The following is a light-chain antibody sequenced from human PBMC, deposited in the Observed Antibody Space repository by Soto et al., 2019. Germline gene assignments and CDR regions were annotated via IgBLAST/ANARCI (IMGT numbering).Light chain of an antibody. V-gene: IGLV2-8*01. CDR1: SSDVGGYNY. CDR3: SSYAGRNNYV. CDR2: EVS. Sequence: QSALTQPPSASGSPGQSVTISCTGTSSDVGGYNYVSWYQQHPGKAPKLMIYEVSQRPSGVPDRFSGSKSGNTASLTVSGLQAEDEAHYYCSSYAGRNNYVFGTGTKLTVL. J-gene: IGLJ1*01.